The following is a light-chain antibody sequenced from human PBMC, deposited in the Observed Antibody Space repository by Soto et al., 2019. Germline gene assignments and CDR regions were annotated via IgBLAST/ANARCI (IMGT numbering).Light chain of an antibody. CDR2: GAS. CDR3: QQYGHSLWT. V-gene: IGKV3-20*01. CDR1: QSVSSGH. J-gene: IGKJ1*01. Sequence: EILLTQSPGTLSFSPGERASLSCRASQSVSSGHLAWYQQKPGQAPRLLIYGASSRATGIPDRFSGSGSGTDFTLTISRLEPEDYAVYYCQQYGHSLWTFGQGTKVDIK.